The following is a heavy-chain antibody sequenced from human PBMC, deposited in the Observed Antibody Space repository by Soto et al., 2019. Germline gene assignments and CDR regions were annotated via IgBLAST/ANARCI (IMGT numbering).Heavy chain of an antibody. CDR1: GGTFSSYA. J-gene: IGHJ4*02. Sequence: SVKVSCKASGGTFSSYAISWVRQAPGQGLEWMGGIIPIFGTTNYAQKFQGRVTITADESTSTAYMELSSLRSEDSAVYYCGCIAVAGTVDYWGQGTLVTVSS. V-gene: IGHV1-69*13. D-gene: IGHD6-19*01. CDR2: IIPIFGTT. CDR3: GCIAVAGTVDY.